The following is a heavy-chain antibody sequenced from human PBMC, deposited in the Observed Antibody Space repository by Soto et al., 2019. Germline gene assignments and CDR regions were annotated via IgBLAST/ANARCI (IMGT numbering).Heavy chain of an antibody. CDR1: GGLIIIGY. V-gene: IGHV4-59*01. CDR3: AGLRGYAGSPIDY. CDR2: ISYSGNT. D-gene: IGHD2-15*01. J-gene: IGHJ4*02. Sequence: SEKLGVSCTLSGGLIIIGYWSWIRQPAGKGLEWIGYISYSGNTNYNPSLKSRVTMSVDTPKNQFSLRLSSVTTADTAVYYCAGLRGYAGSPIDYWGQGTMVTVSS.